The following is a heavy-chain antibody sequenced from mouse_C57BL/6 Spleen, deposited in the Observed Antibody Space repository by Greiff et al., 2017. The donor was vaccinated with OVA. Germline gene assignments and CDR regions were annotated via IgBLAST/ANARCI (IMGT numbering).Heavy chain of an antibody. D-gene: IGHD3-2*02. J-gene: IGHJ2*01. CDR3: ARRASAQATDY. CDR1: GYTFTSYW. V-gene: IGHV1-69*01. CDR2: IDPSDSYT. Sequence: QVQLQQPGAELVMPGASVKLSCKASGYTFTSYWMHWVKQRPGQGLEWIGEIDPSDSYTNYNQKFKGKSTLTVDKSSSTAYMQLSSLTSEDSAVYYCARRASAQATDYWGQGTTLTVSS.